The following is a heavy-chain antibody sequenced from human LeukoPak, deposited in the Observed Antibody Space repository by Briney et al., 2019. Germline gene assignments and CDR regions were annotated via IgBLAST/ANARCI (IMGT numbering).Heavy chain of an antibody. CDR3: ARNLGGSSWVFDY. Sequence: SETLSLTCAVSGGSISSSNWWSWVRQPPGKGLEWIGEIYHSGSTNYNPSLKSRATISVDTSKNQFSLKLSSVTAADTAVYYCARNLGGSSWVFDYWGQGTLVTVSS. J-gene: IGHJ4*02. CDR2: IYHSGST. D-gene: IGHD6-13*01. V-gene: IGHV4-4*02. CDR1: GGSISSSNW.